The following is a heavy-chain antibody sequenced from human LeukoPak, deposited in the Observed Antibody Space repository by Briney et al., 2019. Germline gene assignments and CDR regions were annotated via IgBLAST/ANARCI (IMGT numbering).Heavy chain of an antibody. D-gene: IGHD3-9*01. CDR3: ARVRYFDWSLSDY. CDR2: ISSSSSYT. CDR1: GFTFSDYY. V-gene: IGHV3-11*06. J-gene: IGHJ4*02. Sequence: GGSLRLSCAASGFTFSDYYMSWIRQAPGKGLEWVSYISSSSSYTNYADSVKGQFTISRDNAKNSLYLQMNSLRAEDTAVYYCARVRYFDWSLSDYWGQGTLVTVSS.